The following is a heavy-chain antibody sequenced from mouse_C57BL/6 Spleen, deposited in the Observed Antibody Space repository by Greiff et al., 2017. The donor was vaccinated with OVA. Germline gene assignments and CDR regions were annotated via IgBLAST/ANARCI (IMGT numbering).Heavy chain of an antibody. V-gene: IGHV1-80*01. Sequence: QVQLQQSGAELVKPGASVKISCKASGYAFSSYWMNWVKQRPGKGLEWIGQIYPGDGDTTYNGKFKGKATLTADKSSSTAYMQLSSLTSEDSAVYFFARETTVVADWYFDVWGTGTTVTVSS. CDR1: GYAFSSYW. CDR3: ARETTVVADWYFDV. D-gene: IGHD1-1*01. J-gene: IGHJ1*03. CDR2: IYPGDGDT.